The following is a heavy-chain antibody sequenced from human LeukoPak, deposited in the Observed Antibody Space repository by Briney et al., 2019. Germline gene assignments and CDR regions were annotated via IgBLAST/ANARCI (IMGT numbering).Heavy chain of an antibody. V-gene: IGHV4-34*01. Sequence: PSETLSLTCAVYGGSLSDYYWSWIRQSPGKGLEWIGEISHRGRTYYNLSLKSRVTISIDTSKNQFSLKLSSVTAADTAVYYCALKYYGSGSYLDPWGQGTLVTVSS. D-gene: IGHD3-10*01. CDR3: ALKYYGSGSYLDP. CDR1: GGSLSDYY. CDR2: ISHRGRT. J-gene: IGHJ5*02.